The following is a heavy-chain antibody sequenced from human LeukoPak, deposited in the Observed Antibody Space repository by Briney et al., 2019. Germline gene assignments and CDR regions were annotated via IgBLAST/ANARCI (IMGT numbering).Heavy chain of an antibody. J-gene: IGHJ6*02. CDR1: GFTFSSYA. CDR2: ISGSGGST. Sequence: PGGSLRLSCAASGFTFSSYAMSWVRQAPGNGLERVSAISGSGGSTYYADSVKGRFTISRDNSKNTLYLQMNSLRAEDTAVYYCARDVVGPNRWVYGMDVWGQGTTVTVS. V-gene: IGHV3-23*01. D-gene: IGHD3/OR15-3a*01. CDR3: ARDVVGPNRWVYGMDV.